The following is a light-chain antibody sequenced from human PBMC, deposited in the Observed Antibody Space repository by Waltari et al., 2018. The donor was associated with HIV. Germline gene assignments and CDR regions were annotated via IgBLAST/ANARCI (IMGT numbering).Light chain of an antibody. Sequence: SSGLTQDPVVFVTLGQTVTMKCQVDTLKTYYASWYQWRTGHVLVVVFFGKGKRPSGIPDRCPASTSGDTATLTITAVEAEDEADDYCKSRDTSGGHFVLFGGGTKLTGL. CDR1: TLKTYY. CDR2: GKG. J-gene: IGLJ2*01. V-gene: IGLV3-19*01. CDR3: KSRDTSGGHFVL.